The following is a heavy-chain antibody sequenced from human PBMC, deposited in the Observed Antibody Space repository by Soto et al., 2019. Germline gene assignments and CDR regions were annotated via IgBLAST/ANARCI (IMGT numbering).Heavy chain of an antibody. CDR1: GGTFSSYA. D-gene: IGHD3-22*01. CDR3: ASYAYYYDSSGYPPAFYNWFGP. Sequence: SVKVSCKASGGTFSSYAISWVRQAPGQGLEWMGGIIPIFGTANYAQKFQGRVTITADESTSTAYMELSSLRSEDTAVYYCASYAYYYDSSGYPPAFYNWFGPWGQGTLVTVPS. J-gene: IGHJ5*02. V-gene: IGHV1-69*13. CDR2: IIPIFGTA.